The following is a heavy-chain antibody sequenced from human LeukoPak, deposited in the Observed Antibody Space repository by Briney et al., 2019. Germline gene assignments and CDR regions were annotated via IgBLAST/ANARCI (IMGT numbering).Heavy chain of an antibody. Sequence: GGSLRLSCAASGFTFSSYGMHWVREAPGRGLEWVAFIRYDGSNKYYADSVKGRFTISRDNSKNTLYLQMNSLRAEDTAVYYWAGSDTYYYYYMDVWGKGTTVTVSS. CDR1: GFTFSSYG. D-gene: IGHD5-18*01. J-gene: IGHJ6*03. CDR3: AGSDTYYYYYMDV. CDR2: IRYDGSNK. V-gene: IGHV3-30*02.